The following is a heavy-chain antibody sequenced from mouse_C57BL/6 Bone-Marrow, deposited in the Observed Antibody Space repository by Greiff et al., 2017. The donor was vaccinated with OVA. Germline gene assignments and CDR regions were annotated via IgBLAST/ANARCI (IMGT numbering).Heavy chain of an antibody. J-gene: IGHJ2*01. CDR1: GYTFTDYY. Sequence: QVQLQQSGAELVRPGASVKLSCKASGYTFTDYYINWVKQRPGQGLEWIARIYPGSGNTYYNEKFKGKATLTAEKSSSTAYMQLSSLTSEDSAVYFCARGAGSSSYYFDYWGQGTTLTVSS. CDR2: IYPGSGNT. D-gene: IGHD1-1*01. V-gene: IGHV1-76*01. CDR3: ARGAGSSSYYFDY.